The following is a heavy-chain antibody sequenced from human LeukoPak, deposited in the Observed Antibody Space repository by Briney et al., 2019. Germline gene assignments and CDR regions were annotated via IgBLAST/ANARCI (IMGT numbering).Heavy chain of an antibody. J-gene: IGHJ5*02. D-gene: IGHD3-16*01. CDR2: IGGRGGST. Sequence: GGSLRLSCGASGFTFSRFWMTWVRQAPGKGPEWVSAIGGRGGSTYYADSLGGRFIISRDNSKDMVYLQMNSLKVEDTATYYCGKEGGAWGQGTKVTVSS. CDR3: GKEGGA. CDR1: GFTFSRFW. V-gene: IGHV3-23*01.